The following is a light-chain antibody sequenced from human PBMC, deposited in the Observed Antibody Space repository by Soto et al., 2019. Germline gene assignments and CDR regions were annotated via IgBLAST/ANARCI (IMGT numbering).Light chain of an antibody. CDR1: QSISSTY. J-gene: IGKJ4*01. Sequence: EIVLTQSPCTLSLSPGERATLSCRAIQSISSTYLAWYQQKRGQAPRLLIYGASSRATGIPDRFSGSGSGTDFTLTIGRLEPEDFALYYCQQYGGSLTFGGGTKVDIK. V-gene: IGKV3-20*01. CDR3: QQYGGSLT. CDR2: GAS.